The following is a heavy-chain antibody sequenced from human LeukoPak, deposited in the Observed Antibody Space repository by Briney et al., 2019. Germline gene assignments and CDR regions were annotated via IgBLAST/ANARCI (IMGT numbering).Heavy chain of an antibody. CDR2: IKSKTDGGTT. Sequence: GGSLRLSCAASGFTFSNAWMSWVRQAPGKGLEWVGRIKSKTDGGTTDYAAPVKGRFTISRDDSKNTLYLQMNSLKTEDTAVYYCTTDIRYYGSGSYYPYWGQRTLVTVSS. CDR1: GFTFSNAW. CDR3: TTDIRYYGSGSYYPY. D-gene: IGHD3-10*01. J-gene: IGHJ4*02. V-gene: IGHV3-15*01.